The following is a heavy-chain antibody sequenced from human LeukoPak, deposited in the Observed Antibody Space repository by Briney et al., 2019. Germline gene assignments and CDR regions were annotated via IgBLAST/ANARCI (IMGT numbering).Heavy chain of an antibody. J-gene: IGHJ3*02. CDR1: GGSISTYY. Sequence: SETLSLTCTVSGGSISTYYWNWIRQPPGKGLEWIGYILYSGSTNYNPSLKSRVTISVDTSKNQFSLKLSSVTAADTAVYYCARDSGDYSSFDAFDIWGQGTMVTVSS. CDR3: ARDSGDYSSFDAFDI. CDR2: ILYSGST. V-gene: IGHV4-59*01. D-gene: IGHD4-11*01.